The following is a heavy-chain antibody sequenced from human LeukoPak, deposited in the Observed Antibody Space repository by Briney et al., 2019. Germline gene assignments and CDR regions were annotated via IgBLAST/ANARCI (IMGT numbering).Heavy chain of an antibody. CDR3: ARDGLRYFSGHGGYFDY. D-gene: IGHD2-15*01. V-gene: IGHV1-18*01. CDR1: GYTFTSYD. J-gene: IGHJ4*02. Sequence: ASVKVSCKASGYTFTSYDINWVRQATGQGLEWMGWISAYNGNTTYAQKLQGRVTMTTDTSTSTAYMELRSLRSDDTAVYYCARDGLRYFSGHGGYFDYWGQGTLVTVSS. CDR2: ISAYNGNT.